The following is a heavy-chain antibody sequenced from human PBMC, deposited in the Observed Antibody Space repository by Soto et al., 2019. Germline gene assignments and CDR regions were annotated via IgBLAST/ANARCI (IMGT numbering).Heavy chain of an antibody. Sequence: KTSETLSLTCTVSSGSVSSGNYYWSWIRQPPGKGLEWIAYIYYTGSTNYNSSLKSRVTISSDASKNQFSLKLSSVTAADTAVYYCARGGSMTGAVDYWGQGTLVTGS. CDR3: ARGGSMTGAVDY. CDR1: SGSVSSGNYY. CDR2: IYYTGST. D-gene: IGHD3-16*01. J-gene: IGHJ4*02. V-gene: IGHV4-61*01.